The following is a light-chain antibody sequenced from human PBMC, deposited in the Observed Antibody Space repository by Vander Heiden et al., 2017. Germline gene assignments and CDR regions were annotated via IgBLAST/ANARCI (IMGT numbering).Light chain of an antibody. CDR1: RSVDSD. Sequence: EVGLTQSPVTLSASSGERVTLFCRADRSVDSDLAWYQQRPGQAPRLLIYDASTRATGIPARFSGSGSGTEFTLTISSLQSEDFAIYYCQQYNKWPPWTFGQGTRVEVK. CDR2: DAS. V-gene: IGKV3-15*01. J-gene: IGKJ1*01. CDR3: QQYNKWPPWT.